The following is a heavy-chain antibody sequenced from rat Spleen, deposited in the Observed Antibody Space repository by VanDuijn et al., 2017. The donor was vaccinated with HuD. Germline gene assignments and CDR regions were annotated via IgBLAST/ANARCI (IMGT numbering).Heavy chain of an antibody. J-gene: IGHJ2*01. V-gene: IGHV2-32*01. CDR3: AREGGYFRAFDY. D-gene: IGHD1-2*01. CDR2: MWSDGDT. CDR1: GFSLTSYH. Sequence: QVQLKESGPGLVQPSQTLSLTCTVSGFSLTSYHVHWVRQPPGIGLEWMGVMWSDGDTSYNSALESRLSISRETSENQVFLKMNSLQTDDTGTYYCAREGGYFRAFDYWGQGVMVTVSS.